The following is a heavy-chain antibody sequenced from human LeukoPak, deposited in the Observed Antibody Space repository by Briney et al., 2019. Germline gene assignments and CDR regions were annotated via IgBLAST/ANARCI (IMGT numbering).Heavy chain of an antibody. CDR1: GGTFSSYA. Sequence: SVKVSCKASGGTFSSYAISWVRQAPGQGLEWMGGIIPIFGTANYAQKFQGRVTITTDESTSTAYMELSSLRSEDTAVYYCARGSAVLRFLEWPKDYFDYWGQGTLVTVSS. CDR2: IIPIFGTA. V-gene: IGHV1-69*05. CDR3: ARGSAVLRFLEWPKDYFDY. J-gene: IGHJ4*02. D-gene: IGHD3-3*01.